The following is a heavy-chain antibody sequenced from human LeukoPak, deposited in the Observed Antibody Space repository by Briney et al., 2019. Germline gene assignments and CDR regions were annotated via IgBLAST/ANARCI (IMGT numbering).Heavy chain of an antibody. J-gene: IGHJ5*02. D-gene: IGHD6-13*01. CDR3: ASMGSWYAHWFDP. CDR2: IYYSGST. Sequence: SETLSLTCTASGGSISSYYWSWIRQPPGKGLEWIGYIYYSGSTNYNPSLKSRVTISVDTSKNQFSLNLSPVTAADTAVYYCASMGSWYAHWFDPWGQGTLVTVSS. V-gene: IGHV4-59*01. CDR1: GGSISSYY.